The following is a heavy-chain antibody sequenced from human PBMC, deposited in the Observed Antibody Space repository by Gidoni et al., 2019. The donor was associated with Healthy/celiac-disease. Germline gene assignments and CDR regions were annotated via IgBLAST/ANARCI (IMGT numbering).Heavy chain of an antibody. V-gene: IGHV3-23*01. J-gene: IGHJ3*02. CDR1: GFTFSSYA. Sequence: EVQLLESGGGLVQPGGSLRLSCAASGFTFSSYAMRWVRQAPGKGLEWVSAISGSGGSTYYADSVKGRFTISRDNSKNTLYLQMNSLRAEDTAVYYCAKEEVNAGYYDSSGYPDAFDIWGQGTMVTVSS. D-gene: IGHD3-22*01. CDR2: ISGSGGST. CDR3: AKEEVNAGYYDSSGYPDAFDI.